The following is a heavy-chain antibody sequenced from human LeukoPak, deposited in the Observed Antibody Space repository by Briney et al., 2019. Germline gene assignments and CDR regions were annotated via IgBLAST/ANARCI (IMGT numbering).Heavy chain of an antibody. V-gene: IGHV1-18*01. CDR1: GYTFTSYG. Sequence: ASVKVSCKASGYTFTSYGISWVRQAPGQGLEWMGWISAYNGNTNYAQKLQGRVTMTTDTSTSTAYMELRSLRSDDTAVYYCARLKSTISSGWFDPWGQGTLVTVSS. CDR2: ISAYNGNT. D-gene: IGHD6-6*01. J-gene: IGHJ5*02. CDR3: ARLKSTISSGWFDP.